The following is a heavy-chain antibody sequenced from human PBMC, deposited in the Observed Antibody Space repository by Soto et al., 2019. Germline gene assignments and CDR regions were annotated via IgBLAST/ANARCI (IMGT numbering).Heavy chain of an antibody. CDR3: ARRPSSSSERYDYYGMDV. Sequence: PVESLKISCKGSGYSFTSYWIGWVRQMPGKGLEWMGIIYPGDSDTRYSPSFQGHVTISADKSISTAYLQWSSLKASDTAMYYCARRPSSSSERYDYYGMDVWGQGTTVTVSS. V-gene: IGHV5-51*01. J-gene: IGHJ6*02. D-gene: IGHD6-6*01. CDR2: IYPGDSDT. CDR1: GYSFTSYW.